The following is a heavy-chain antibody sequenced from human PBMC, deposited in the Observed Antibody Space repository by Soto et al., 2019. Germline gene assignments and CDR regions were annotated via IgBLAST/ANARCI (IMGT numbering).Heavy chain of an antibody. CDR3: AKGDAMVRGVITAID. CDR2: ISYDGSNK. Sequence: QVQLVESGGGEVQPGRSLRLSCAASGFTFSSYGMHWVRQAPGKGLEWVAVISYDGSNKYYADSVKGRFTISRDNSKNTLYLQMNSLRAEDTAVYYCAKGDAMVRGVITAIDWGQGTLVTVSS. D-gene: IGHD3-10*01. V-gene: IGHV3-30*18. J-gene: IGHJ4*02. CDR1: GFTFSSYG.